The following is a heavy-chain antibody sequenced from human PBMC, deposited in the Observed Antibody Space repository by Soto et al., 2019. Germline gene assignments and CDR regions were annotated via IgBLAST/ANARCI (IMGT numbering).Heavy chain of an antibody. CDR3: ARTKYSSSSYYYYGMDV. V-gene: IGHV5-51*01. CDR2: IYPGDSDT. D-gene: IGHD6-6*01. Sequence: PGESLKLSCKGSGYSFTSYWIGWVRQMPGKGLEWMGIIYPGDSDTRYSPSFQGQVTISADKSISTAYLQWSSLKASDTAMYYCARTKYSSSSYYYYGMDVWGQGTTVTVSS. CDR1: GYSFTSYW. J-gene: IGHJ6*02.